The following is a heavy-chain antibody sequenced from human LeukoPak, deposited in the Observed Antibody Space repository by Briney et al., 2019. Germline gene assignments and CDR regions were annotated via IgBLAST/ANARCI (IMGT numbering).Heavy chain of an antibody. Sequence: PSETLSLTCTVSGGSISSYYWNWIRQPPGKGLEWIGYMFYSESSNYSPSLKSRVTISVDTSMHQFSLKLSSVTAADTAVYFCARLGRGSSAGFDFWGQGILVTVSS. J-gene: IGHJ4*02. V-gene: IGHV4-59*01. CDR2: MFYSESS. D-gene: IGHD6-6*01. CDR3: ARLGRGSSAGFDF. CDR1: GGSISSYY.